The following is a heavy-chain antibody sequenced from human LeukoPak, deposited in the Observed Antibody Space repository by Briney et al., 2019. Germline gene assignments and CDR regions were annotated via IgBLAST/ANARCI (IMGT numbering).Heavy chain of an antibody. J-gene: IGHJ4*02. CDR3: ARGPTYDSSGYLLPDY. D-gene: IGHD3-22*01. V-gene: IGHV4-34*01. Sequence: KASETLSLTCAVYGGSFSGYYWSWIRQPPGKGLEWIGEINHSGSTNYNPSLKSRVTISVDTSKNQFSLKLSSVTAADTAVYYCARGPTYDSSGYLLPDYWGQGTLVTVSS. CDR2: INHSGST. CDR1: GGSFSGYY.